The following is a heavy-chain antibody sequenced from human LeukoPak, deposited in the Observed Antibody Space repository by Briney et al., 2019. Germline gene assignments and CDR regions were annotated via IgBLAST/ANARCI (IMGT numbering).Heavy chain of an antibody. J-gene: IGHJ4*02. V-gene: IGHV3-30-3*01. D-gene: IGHD1-26*01. Sequence: GGSLRLSCAASGFTFSSYSMHWVRQAPGKGLEWVAVISYDGSNKYYADSVKGRFTISRDNSKNTLYLQMNSLRAEDTAVYYCARMAEGSRIDYWGQGTLVTVSS. CDR3: ARMAEGSRIDY. CDR1: GFTFSSYS. CDR2: ISYDGSNK.